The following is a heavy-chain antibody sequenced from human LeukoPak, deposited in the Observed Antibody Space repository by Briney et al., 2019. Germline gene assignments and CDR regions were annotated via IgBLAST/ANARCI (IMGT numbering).Heavy chain of an antibody. CDR3: ARDGEVSWEYFDY. CDR1: GDSVSSYTAT. D-gene: IGHD3-16*01. V-gene: IGHV6-1*01. J-gene: IGHJ4*02. CDR2: TYYRSTWFN. Sequence: SQTLSLTCAISGDSVSSYTATWNWIRQSPSRGLEWLGRTYYRSTWFNDSSASVRGRVSVTPDTSKNQFSLQLNSVTPEDTAVYYCARDGEVSWEYFDYWGQGILVTVSS.